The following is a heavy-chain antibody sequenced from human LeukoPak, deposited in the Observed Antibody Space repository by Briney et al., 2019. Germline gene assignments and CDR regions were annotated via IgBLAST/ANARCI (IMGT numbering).Heavy chain of an antibody. CDR3: ASPIATDGLDY. V-gene: IGHV3-74*01. J-gene: IGHJ4*02. CDR2: IRTDGSTT. Sequence: GGSLRLSCAASGFTFSSYWMHWVRQAPGKGLVWVSRIRTDGSTTSYADSVKGRFTISRDNAESTLYLQMNSLRAEDTAVYYCASPIATDGLDYRGQGTLVTVSS. D-gene: IGHD6-13*01. CDR1: GFTFSSYW.